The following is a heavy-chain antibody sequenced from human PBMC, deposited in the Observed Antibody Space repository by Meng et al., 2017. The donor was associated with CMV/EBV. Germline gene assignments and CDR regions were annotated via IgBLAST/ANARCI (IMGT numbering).Heavy chain of an antibody. CDR2: IYYSGST. CDR3: ARSMPYDFWSGYANYYYYGMDV. Sequence: SETLSLTCTVSGGSVSSGSYYWSWIRQPPGKGLEWIGYIYYSGSTNYNPSLKSRVTISVGTSKNQFSLKLSSVTAADTAVYYCARSMPYDFWSGYANYYYYGMDVWGQGTTVTVSS. D-gene: IGHD3-3*01. CDR1: GGSVSSGSYY. J-gene: IGHJ6*02. V-gene: IGHV4-61*01.